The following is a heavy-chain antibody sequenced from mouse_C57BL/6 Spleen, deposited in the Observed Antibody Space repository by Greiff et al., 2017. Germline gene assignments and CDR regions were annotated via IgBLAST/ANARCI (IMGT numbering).Heavy chain of an antibody. V-gene: IGHV14-2*01. CDR2: IDPEDGET. D-gene: IGHD2-1*01. J-gene: IGHJ4*01. CDR3: ARGYYGNYFYAMDY. Sequence: VQLQQSGAELVKPGASVKLSCTASGFNIKDYYMHWVKQRTEQGLEWIGRIDPEDGETKYAPKFQGTATITADTSSNAAWLQLSSMSSDDTAVYYGARGYYGNYFYAMDYWGQGTSVTVSS. CDR1: GFNIKDYY.